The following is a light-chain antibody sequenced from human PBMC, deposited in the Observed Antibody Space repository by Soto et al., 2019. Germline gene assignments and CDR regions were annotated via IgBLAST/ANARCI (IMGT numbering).Light chain of an antibody. Sequence: DIQMTQSPSSLSASVGDRVTITCRASQSISSYLNWYQQKPGKAPKLLIYAASSLQSGVPSRFRGSGSGTDFTLTISSLQPEDFATYYCQQSYSTPITFGQGTRLE. CDR1: QSISSY. CDR2: AAS. CDR3: QQSYSTPIT. J-gene: IGKJ5*01. V-gene: IGKV1-39*01.